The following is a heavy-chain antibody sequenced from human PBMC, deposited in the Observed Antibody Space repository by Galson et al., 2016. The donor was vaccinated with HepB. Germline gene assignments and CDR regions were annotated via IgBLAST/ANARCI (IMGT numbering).Heavy chain of an antibody. CDR1: GYSFTNYY. CDR3: ARPGGNYDAFDI. J-gene: IGHJ3*02. D-gene: IGHD1-26*01. CDR2: IDPRDSYI. V-gene: IGHV5-10-1*01. Sequence: QSGAEVTKPGESLKISCKASGYSFTNYYISWVRQMPGKGLEWMGRIDPRDSYINYSPSFQGHVTISADKSISTAYLQWTSLKASETAMYYCARPGGNYDAFDIWGQGTMVTVSS.